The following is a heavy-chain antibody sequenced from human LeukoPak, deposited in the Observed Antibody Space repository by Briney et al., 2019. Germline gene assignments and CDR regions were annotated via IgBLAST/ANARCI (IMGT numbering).Heavy chain of an antibody. V-gene: IGHV4-39*01. J-gene: IGHJ4*02. Sequence: SETLSLTCTVSGGSISSSSYHWGWIRQPPGKGLEWIGSIYYSGSTYYNPSLKSRVTISVDTSKNQFSLKLSSVTAADTAVYYCARSGIVDYWGQGTLVTVSS. CDR2: IYYSGST. CDR3: ARSGIVDY. D-gene: IGHD3-10*01. CDR1: GGSISSSSYH.